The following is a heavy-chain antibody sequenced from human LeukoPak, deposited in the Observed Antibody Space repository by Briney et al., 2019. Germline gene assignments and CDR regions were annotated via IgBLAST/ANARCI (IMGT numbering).Heavy chain of an antibody. Sequence: SETLSLTCTVSDGSISGYYWSWIRQPAGKVLEWIGRIYTSGSTNHNPSLKSRVTMSVDTSKNHFSLKLSSVTAADTAVYYCARGPQDYGGHSDYNDGFDIWGQGTMVTVSS. J-gene: IGHJ3*02. D-gene: IGHD4-23*01. CDR2: IYTSGST. CDR1: DGSISGYY. CDR3: ARGPQDYGGHSDYNDGFDI. V-gene: IGHV4-4*07.